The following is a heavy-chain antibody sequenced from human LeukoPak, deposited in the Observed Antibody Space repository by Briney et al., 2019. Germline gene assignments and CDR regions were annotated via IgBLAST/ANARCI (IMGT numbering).Heavy chain of an antibody. CDR1: GGSISSYY. CDR3: ARDYYGGNNFDY. CDR2: IYYSGST. Sequence: SETLSLTCTVSGGSISSYYWSWIRQPPGKGLEWIEYIYYSGSTNYNPSLKSRVTISVDTSKNQFSLKLSSVTAADTAVYYCARDYYGGNNFDYWGQGTLVTVSS. V-gene: IGHV4-59*01. D-gene: IGHD4-23*01. J-gene: IGHJ4*02.